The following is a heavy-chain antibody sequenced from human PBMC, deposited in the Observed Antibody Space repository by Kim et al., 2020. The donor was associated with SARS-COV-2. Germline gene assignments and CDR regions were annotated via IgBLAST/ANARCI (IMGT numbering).Heavy chain of an antibody. V-gene: IGHV4-39*07. Sequence: STYYTPSLKSRVTISVDTSKNQFSLKLSSVTAADTAVYYCARLNRIAARLWGQGTLVTVSS. J-gene: IGHJ4*02. D-gene: IGHD6-6*01. CDR3: ARLNRIAARL. CDR2: ST.